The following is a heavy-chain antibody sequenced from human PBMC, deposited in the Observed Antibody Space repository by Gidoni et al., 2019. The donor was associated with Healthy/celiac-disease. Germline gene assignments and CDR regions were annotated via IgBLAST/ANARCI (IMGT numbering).Heavy chain of an antibody. CDR3: ARASGDYYYYGMDV. CDR1: GFTFSSYE. CDR2: ISSSGSTI. V-gene: IGHV3-48*03. D-gene: IGHD4-17*01. J-gene: IGHJ6*02. Sequence: EVQLVESGGGLVQPGGSLRLSCAASGFTFSSYEMNWVRQAPGKGLEWVSYISSSGSTIYYADSVKGRFTISRDNAKNSLYLQMNSLRAEDTAVYYCARASGDYYYYGMDVWGQGTTVTVSS.